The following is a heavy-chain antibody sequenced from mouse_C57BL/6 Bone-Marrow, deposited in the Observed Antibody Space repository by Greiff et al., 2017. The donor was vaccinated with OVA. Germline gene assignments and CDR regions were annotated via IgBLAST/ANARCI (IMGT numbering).Heavy chain of an antibody. CDR2: ISSGGSYT. V-gene: IGHV5-6*01. CDR3: ARHGSSGYDYYAMDY. CDR1: GFTFSSYG. J-gene: IGHJ4*01. Sequence: EVMLVESGGDLVKPGGSLKLSCAASGFTFSSYGMSWVRQTPDKRLEWVATISSGGSYTYYPDSVKGRFTISRDNAKNTLYLQMSSLKSEDTAMYYCARHGSSGYDYYAMDYWGQGTSVTVSS. D-gene: IGHD3-2*02.